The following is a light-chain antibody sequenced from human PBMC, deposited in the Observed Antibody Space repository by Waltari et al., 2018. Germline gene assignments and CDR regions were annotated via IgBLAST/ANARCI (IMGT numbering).Light chain of an antibody. Sequence: QPALTQPASMSGSPGQSVTISCTGTSSDISDYNFVSWYQQHPGKGPKLIIYYVTIRASGVSNRFSGAKSGNRASLTISGLQAEDEADYYCSAYISRSISYVIFGGGTKLTVL. J-gene: IGLJ2*01. V-gene: IGLV2-14*03. CDR2: YVT. CDR3: SAYISRSISYVI. CDR1: SSDISDYNF.